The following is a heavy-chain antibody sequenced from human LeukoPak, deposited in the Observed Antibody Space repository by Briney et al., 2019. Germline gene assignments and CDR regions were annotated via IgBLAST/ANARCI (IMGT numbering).Heavy chain of an antibody. CDR3: ARGEHSYGTAVWDY. CDR2: ISPNRNGT. CDR1: GYTFTRYY. J-gene: IGHJ4*02. D-gene: IGHD5-18*01. Sequence: ASVKVSCKASGYTFTRYYMHWVRQAPGQGLEWMGWISPNRNGTNYAQKFQGRVTMTSDTSISTAYMELRSLRSYDTAVYYFARGEHSYGTAVWDYWGKGTLVTVSS. V-gene: IGHV1-2*02.